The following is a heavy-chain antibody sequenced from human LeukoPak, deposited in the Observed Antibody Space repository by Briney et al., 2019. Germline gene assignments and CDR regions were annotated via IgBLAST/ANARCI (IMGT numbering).Heavy chain of an antibody. CDR1: GYTFTGYY. D-gene: IGHD1-14*01. V-gene: IGHV1-2*02. CDR3: ARDPPGPASTEFDF. J-gene: IGHJ4*02. CDR2: INPNSGGT. Sequence: ASVKVSCKASGYTFTGYYMHWVRQAPGQGLEWMGWINPNSGGTNYAQKFQGRVTVTRDTSISAAYMELTRLTSDDTAVHYCARDPPGPASTEFDFWGQGTLVTVSS.